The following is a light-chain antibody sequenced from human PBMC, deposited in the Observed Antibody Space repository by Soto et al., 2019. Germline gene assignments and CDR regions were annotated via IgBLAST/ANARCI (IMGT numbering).Light chain of an antibody. CDR2: EVS. J-gene: IGLJ2*01. CDR3: SSYTSSSTVV. Sequence: QSALTQPPSVSGSPGQSVTISCTGTSSDVGSYNRVSWYQQPPGTAPKLMIYEVSNRPSGVPDRFSGSKSGNTASLTISGXQXEDEADYYCSSYTSSSTVVFGGGTKLTVL. CDR1: SSDVGSYNR. V-gene: IGLV2-18*02.